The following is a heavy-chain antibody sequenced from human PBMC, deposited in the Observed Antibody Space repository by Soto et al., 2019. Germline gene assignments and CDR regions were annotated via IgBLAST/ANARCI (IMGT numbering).Heavy chain of an antibody. D-gene: IGHD6-6*01. CDR3: ARHRARNWFDP. CDR1: GGSISSSSYY. J-gene: IGHJ5*02. Sequence: TDTPSVTCIVSGGSISSSSYYWGWIRQPPGKGLEWIGSIYYSGSTYYNPSLKSRVTISVDTSKNQFSLKLSSVTAADTAVFYCARHRARNWFDPRGHVTLFTASS. CDR2: IYYSGST. V-gene: IGHV4-39*01.